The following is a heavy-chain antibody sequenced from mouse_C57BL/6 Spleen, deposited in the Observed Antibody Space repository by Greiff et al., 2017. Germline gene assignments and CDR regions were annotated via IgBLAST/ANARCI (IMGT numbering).Heavy chain of an antibody. J-gene: IGHJ4*01. Sequence: QVQLQQSGAELVKPGASVKISCKASGYAFSSYWMNWVKQRPGKGLEWIGQIYPGDGDTNYNGKFKGTATLTADKSSSTAYMQLSSLTSEDSAVYFCARWDYSSYGGYWGQGTSVTVSS. CDR2: IYPGDGDT. CDR3: ARWDYSSYGGY. CDR1: GYAFSSYW. V-gene: IGHV1-80*01. D-gene: IGHD2-5*01.